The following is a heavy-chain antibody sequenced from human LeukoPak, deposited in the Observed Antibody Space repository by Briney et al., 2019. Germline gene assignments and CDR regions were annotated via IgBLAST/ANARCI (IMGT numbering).Heavy chain of an antibody. CDR1: GFTFSSYA. CDR2: ISGSGGST. Sequence: GGSLRLSCAASGFTFSSYAMSWVRQAPGKGLEWVSAISGSGGSTYYADSVKGRFTISRDNSKNTLYLQMNSLRAEDTAVYYCATYYYGSGRNFDYWGQGTLVTVSS. CDR3: ATYYYGSGRNFDY. V-gene: IGHV3-23*01. D-gene: IGHD3-10*01. J-gene: IGHJ4*02.